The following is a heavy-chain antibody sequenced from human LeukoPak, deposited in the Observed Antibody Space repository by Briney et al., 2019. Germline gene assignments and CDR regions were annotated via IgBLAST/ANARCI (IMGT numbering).Heavy chain of an antibody. CDR1: GFTFSSYA. CDR3: AKDSGGWSLS. CDR2: ISGSGGST. D-gene: IGHD2-15*01. Sequence: GGSLRLSCAASGFTFSSYAMSWVRQAPGKGLERVSAISGSGGSTYYADSVKGRFTISGDNSKNTLYLQMNGLRADDTAVYYCAKDSGGWSLSWGQGTLVTVSS. V-gene: IGHV3-23*01. J-gene: IGHJ5*02.